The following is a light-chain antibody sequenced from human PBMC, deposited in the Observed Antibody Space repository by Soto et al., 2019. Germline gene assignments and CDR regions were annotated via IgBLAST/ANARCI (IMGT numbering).Light chain of an antibody. CDR1: QSVSSF. J-gene: IGKJ1*01. Sequence: EKVMTQSPATLSMSPGERATLSCRASQSVSSFLAWYQQKPGQAPRLLIYGASTRATGIPARFSGSESGTEFTLTIRSLQSEDFAVYYCQQYSNWPSWTFGQGTKVEVK. CDR3: QQYSNWPSWT. CDR2: GAS. V-gene: IGKV3-15*01.